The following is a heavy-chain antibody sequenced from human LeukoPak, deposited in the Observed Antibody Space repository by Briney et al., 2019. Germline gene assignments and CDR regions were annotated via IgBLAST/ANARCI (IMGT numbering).Heavy chain of an antibody. CDR1: GFTFSSHN. J-gene: IGHJ3*02. D-gene: IGHD1-1*01. CDR2: IGTDGSYI. CDR3: ARKMKTGDRVGTFDI. V-gene: IGHV3-21*01. Sequence: GGILRLSCAASGFTFSSHNMNWVRQAPMKGLEWVSSIGTDGSYIYYADSVQGRFTISRDNAKNSLYLQMNSLTAEDTAVYYCARKMKTGDRVGTFDIWGEGTMVTVSS.